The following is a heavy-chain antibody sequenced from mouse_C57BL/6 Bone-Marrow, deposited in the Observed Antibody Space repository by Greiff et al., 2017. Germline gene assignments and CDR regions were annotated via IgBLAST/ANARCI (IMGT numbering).Heavy chain of an antibody. CDR2: ISSGGSYT. CDR1: GFTFSSYG. J-gene: IGHJ2*01. D-gene: IGHD2-3*01. V-gene: IGHV5-6*01. CDR3: ARHAYDGYLYYFDY. Sequence: VQLKESGGDLVKPGGSLKLSCAASGFTFSSYGMSWVRQTPDKRLEWVATISSGGSYTSYPDSVKGRFTISRDNAKNTLYLQMSSLKSEDTAMYYCARHAYDGYLYYFDYWGQGTTLTVSS.